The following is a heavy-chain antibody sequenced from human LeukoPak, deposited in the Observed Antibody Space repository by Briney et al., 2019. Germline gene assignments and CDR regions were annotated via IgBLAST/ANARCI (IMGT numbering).Heavy chain of an antibody. CDR3: ARESMVDTLFDY. CDR1: GGTFSSYA. CDR2: IIPIVGIT. Sequence: GASVRLSCEASGGTFSSYAISWVRQAPGQGLEWVVRIIPIVGITSYAQKSQGRVTITPDKSTSTAYAELSSLRSDDTDRYYCARESMVDTLFDYWGQGTLVTVSS. V-gene: IGHV1-69*04. J-gene: IGHJ4*02. D-gene: IGHD3-10*01.